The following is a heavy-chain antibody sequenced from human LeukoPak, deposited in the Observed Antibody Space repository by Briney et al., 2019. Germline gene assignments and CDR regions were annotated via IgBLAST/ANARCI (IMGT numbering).Heavy chain of an antibody. V-gene: IGHV4-61*02. J-gene: IGHJ3*02. Sequence: ASETLSLTCTVSGGSISRGSYYWSWIRQPAGKGLEWIGRIYSSGSTNYNPSLKSRVTISVDTSKNQFSLKLSSVTAADTAVYYCARLRGDYAAFDIWGQGTMVTVSS. CDR1: GGSISRGSYY. CDR2: IYSSGST. D-gene: IGHD4-17*01. CDR3: ARLRGDYAAFDI.